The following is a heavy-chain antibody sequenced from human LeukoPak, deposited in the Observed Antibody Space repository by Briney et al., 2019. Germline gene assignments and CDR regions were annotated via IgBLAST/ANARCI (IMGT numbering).Heavy chain of an antibody. V-gene: IGHV1-24*01. CDR3: ARGGSGSYYLLYAFDI. J-gene: IGHJ3*02. Sequence: ASVKVSCKVSGYTLTELSMHWVRQAPGKGLEWMGGFDPEDGETIYAQKFQGRVTITADESTSTAYMELSSLRSEDTAVYYCARGGSGSYYLLYAFDIWGQGTMVTVSS. CDR2: FDPEDGET. D-gene: IGHD1-26*01. CDR1: GYTLTELS.